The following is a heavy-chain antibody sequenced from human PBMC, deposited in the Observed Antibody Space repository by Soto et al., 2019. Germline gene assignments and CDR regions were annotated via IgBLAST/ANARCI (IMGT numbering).Heavy chain of an antibody. CDR1: GGSISSYY. CDR3: ARVWGGAFDI. CDR2: IYYSGST. Sequence: PSETLSLTCTVSGGSISSYYWSWIRQPPGKGLEWIGYIYYSGSTNYNPSLKSRVTISVDTSKNQFSLKLSSVTAADTAVYSCARVWGGAFDIWGQGTMVPVSS. D-gene: IGHD3-10*01. J-gene: IGHJ3*02. V-gene: IGHV4-59*01.